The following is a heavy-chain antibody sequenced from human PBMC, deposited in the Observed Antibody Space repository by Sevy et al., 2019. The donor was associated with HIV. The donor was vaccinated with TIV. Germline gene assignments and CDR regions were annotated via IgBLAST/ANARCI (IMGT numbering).Heavy chain of an antibody. CDR1: GFTFSSYA. CDR2: ISGSGGST. CDR3: VKVGDIVVVPAVAFDP. Sequence: GGSLRLSCAASGFTFSSYAMSWVRQAPGKGLEWVSAISGSGGSTYYADSVKGRFTISRDNSKNTLYLQMNSLRAEDTAVYYCVKVGDIVVVPAVAFDPWGQGTLVTVSS. V-gene: IGHV3-23*01. D-gene: IGHD2-2*01. J-gene: IGHJ5*02.